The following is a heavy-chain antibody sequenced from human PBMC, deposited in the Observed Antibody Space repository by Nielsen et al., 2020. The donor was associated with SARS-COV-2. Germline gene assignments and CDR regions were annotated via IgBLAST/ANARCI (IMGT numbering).Heavy chain of an antibody. CDR2: IYHSGST. CDR1: GGSISSGGYS. CDR3: ARSTGRGNFDY. J-gene: IGHJ4*02. Sequence: SETLSLTCAVSGGSISSGGYSWSWIRQPPGKGLEWIGYIYHSGSTYYNPSLKSRVTISVDRSKNQFSLKLSSVTAADTAVYYCARSTGRGNFDYWGQGTLGTVSS. D-gene: IGHD1-14*01. V-gene: IGHV4-30-2*01.